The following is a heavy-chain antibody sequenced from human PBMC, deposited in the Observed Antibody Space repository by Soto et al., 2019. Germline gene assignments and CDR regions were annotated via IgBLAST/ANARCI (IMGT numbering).Heavy chain of an antibody. V-gene: IGHV3-23*01. Sequence: PGGSLRLSCAASGFTFSSYAMSWVRQAPGKGLEWVSAISGSGGSTYYADSVKGRFTISRDNSKNTLYLQMNSLRAEDTAVYYCAKDSEHIVVVTAILGAFDIWGQGTMVTVSS. CDR2: ISGSGGST. J-gene: IGHJ3*02. CDR1: GFTFSSYA. D-gene: IGHD2-21*02. CDR3: AKDSEHIVVVTAILGAFDI.